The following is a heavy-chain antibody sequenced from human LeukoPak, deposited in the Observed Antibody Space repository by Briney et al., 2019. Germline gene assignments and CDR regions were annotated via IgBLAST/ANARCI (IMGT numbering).Heavy chain of an antibody. CDR1: GGSISSYY. CDR2: IYYSGST. CDR3: ARDLKQQLVLGAFDI. D-gene: IGHD6-13*01. Sequence: TSETLSLTCTVSGGSISSYYWSWIRQPPGKGLEWIGYIYYSGSTNYNPSLKSRVTISVDTSKNQFSLKLSSVTAADTALYYCARDLKQQLVLGAFDIWGQGTMVTVSS. J-gene: IGHJ3*02. V-gene: IGHV4-59*01.